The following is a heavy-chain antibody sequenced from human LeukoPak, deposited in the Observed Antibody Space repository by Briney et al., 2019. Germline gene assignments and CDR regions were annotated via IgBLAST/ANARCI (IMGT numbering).Heavy chain of an antibody. CDR3: ARTTYYSDSSALDY. V-gene: IGHV4-59*12. CDR1: GGSISSYY. Sequence: SETLSLTCTVSGGSISSYYWSWIRKPPGKGLEWIGYIYYTGSTNYNPALKSRVTISVDTSKSQFSLKVSSVTAADTAVYYCARTTYYSDSSALDYWGQGTLVTVSS. J-gene: IGHJ4*02. CDR2: IYYTGST. D-gene: IGHD3-22*01.